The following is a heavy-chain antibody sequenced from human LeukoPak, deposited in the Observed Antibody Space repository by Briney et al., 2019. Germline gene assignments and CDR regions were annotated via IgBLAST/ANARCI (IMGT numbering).Heavy chain of an antibody. Sequence: GRSLRLSCVGSGFTFSNYGIHWVRQAPGKGLEWVAVISYDGSHEYYAASVKGRFTISRDNSKNSLYLHMNSLRAEDTAVYYCAKSGSSPPYYYYGMDVWGQGTTVTVSS. CDR1: GFTFSNYG. V-gene: IGHV3-30*18. D-gene: IGHD6-13*01. CDR2: ISYDGSHE. CDR3: AKSGSSPPYYYYGMDV. J-gene: IGHJ6*02.